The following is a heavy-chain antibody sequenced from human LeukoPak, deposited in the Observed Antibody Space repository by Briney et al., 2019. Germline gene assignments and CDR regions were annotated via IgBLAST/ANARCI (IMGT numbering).Heavy chain of an antibody. CDR2: ISYDGSNK. J-gene: IGHJ4*02. CDR1: GFTFSSYG. V-gene: IGHV3-30*18. D-gene: IGHD2-15*01. CDR3: AKDRVGAAIFDY. Sequence: GGSLRLSCAASGFTFSSYGMHWVRQAPGKGLEWVAVISYDGSNKYYADSVKGRFTISRDNSKNTLYLQMNGLRAEDTAVYYCAKDRVGAAIFDYWGQGTLVTVSS.